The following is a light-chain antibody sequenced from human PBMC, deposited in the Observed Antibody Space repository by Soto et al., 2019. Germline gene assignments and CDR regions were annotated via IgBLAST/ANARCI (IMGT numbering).Light chain of an antibody. CDR1: SSDVGGYNY. V-gene: IGLV2-8*01. CDR2: EVN. J-gene: IGLJ1*01. Sequence: QLVLTQPPSASGSPGQSVAISCTGTSSDVGGYNYVSWYQQHPGKAPKIMIYEVNKRPSGVPDRFSGSKSGNTASLTVSGLQAEDEADYYCSSYAGSSNVFGTVTKLNVL. CDR3: SSYAGSSNV.